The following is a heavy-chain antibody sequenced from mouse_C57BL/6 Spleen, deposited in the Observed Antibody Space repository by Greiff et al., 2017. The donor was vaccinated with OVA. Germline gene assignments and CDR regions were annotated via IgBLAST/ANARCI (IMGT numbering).Heavy chain of an antibody. J-gene: IGHJ4*01. D-gene: IGHD1-1*01. CDR3: ARNCAVVARNAMDY. V-gene: IGHV2-2*01. Sequence: VQLQESGPGLVQPSQSLSITCTVSGFSLTSYGVHWVRQSPGKGLEWLGVIWSGGSTDYNAAFISRLSISKDNSKSQVFFKMNSLQADDTAIYYCARNCAVVARNAMDYWGQGTSVTVSS. CDR2: IWSGGST. CDR1: GFSLTSYG.